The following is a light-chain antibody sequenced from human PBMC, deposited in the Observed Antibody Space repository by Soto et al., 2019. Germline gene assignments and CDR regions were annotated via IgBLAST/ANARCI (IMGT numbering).Light chain of an antibody. CDR2: GND. Sequence: QSVLTQPPSVSGAPGQRVTISCTGSRSNIGAPYDVHWHRQLPGTAPKLLLSGNDNRPSGVPDRFSGSRSGTSASLAITGLQTEDEADYYCQSYDSSLSAWVFGGGTKLTVL. CDR1: RSNIGAPYD. CDR3: QSYDSSLSAWV. V-gene: IGLV1-40*01. J-gene: IGLJ3*02.